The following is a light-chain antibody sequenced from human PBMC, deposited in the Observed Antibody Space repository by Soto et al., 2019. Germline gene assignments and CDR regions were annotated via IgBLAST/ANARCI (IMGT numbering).Light chain of an antibody. V-gene: IGKV1-5*03. CDR1: QSISSW. CDR3: QEYKSYST. J-gene: IGKJ2*01. Sequence: DIQMTQSPSTLSASVGDRVTITCRASQSISSWLAWYQQKPGKAPNLLIYKASSLESGVPSMCSGSGSAAEFTITISSLQPDDFATYYCQEYKSYSTFGQGTKLEIK. CDR2: KAS.